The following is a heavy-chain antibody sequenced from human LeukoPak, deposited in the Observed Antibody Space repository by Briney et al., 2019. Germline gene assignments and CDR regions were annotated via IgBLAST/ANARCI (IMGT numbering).Heavy chain of an antibody. CDR2: ISSSGSTI. V-gene: IGHV3-11*01. J-gene: IGHJ6*02. CDR3: ARDPIVVVPAAHYYYYGMDV. Sequence: GGSLRLSCAASGFTFSDYYMSWIRQAPGKGLEWVSYISSSGSTIYYADSVKGRFTISRYNAKNSLYLQMNSLRAEDTAVYYCARDPIVVVPAAHYYYYGMDVWGQGTTVTVSS. D-gene: IGHD2-2*01. CDR1: GFTFSDYY.